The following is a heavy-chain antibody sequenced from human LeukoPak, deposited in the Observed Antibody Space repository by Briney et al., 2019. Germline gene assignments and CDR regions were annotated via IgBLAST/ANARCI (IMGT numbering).Heavy chain of an antibody. Sequence: PGGSLRLSCAASGFTFSDHYMDWVRQAPGKGLEWVGRTRNKANSYTTEYAVSVKGRFTISRDNSKNTLYLQMNSLRAEDTAVYYCARDTHLWLWGQGTLVTVSS. D-gene: IGHD2-21*01. CDR2: TRNKANSYTT. V-gene: IGHV3-72*01. CDR1: GFTFSDHY. CDR3: ARDTHLWL. J-gene: IGHJ4*02.